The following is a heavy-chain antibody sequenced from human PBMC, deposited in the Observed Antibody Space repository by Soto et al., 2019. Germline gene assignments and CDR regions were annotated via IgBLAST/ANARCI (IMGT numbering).Heavy chain of an antibody. Sequence: GSLRLSCAASGFTFSSYSMNWVRQAPGKGLEWVSSISSSSSYIYYADSVKGRFTISRDNAKNSLYLQMNSLRAEDTAVYYCARGVRFIAHMDVWGKGTTVTVSS. D-gene: IGHD3-3*01. CDR2: ISSSSSYI. J-gene: IGHJ6*03. CDR1: GFTFSSYS. V-gene: IGHV3-21*01. CDR3: ARGVRFIAHMDV.